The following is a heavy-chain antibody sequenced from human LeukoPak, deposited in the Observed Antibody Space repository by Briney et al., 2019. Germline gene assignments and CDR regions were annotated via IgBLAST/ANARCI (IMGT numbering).Heavy chain of an antibody. CDR3: AKDRSGTTMNWFDP. V-gene: IGHV3-23*01. CDR2: ISGSGGST. J-gene: IGHJ5*02. CDR1: GFTFSSYA. D-gene: IGHD1-1*01. Sequence: PGGSLRLSCAASGFTFSSYAMSWVRQAPGKGLEWVSAISGSGGSTYYADSVKGRFTISRDNSKNTLYLQMNSLRAEDTAVCYCAKDRSGTTMNWFDPWGQGTLVTVSS.